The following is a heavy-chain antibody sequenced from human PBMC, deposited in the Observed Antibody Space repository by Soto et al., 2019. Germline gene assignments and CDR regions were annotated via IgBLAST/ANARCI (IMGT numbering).Heavy chain of an antibody. CDR3: ARGEIAGYYYYGMDV. CDR1: GFTFSSYA. Sequence: GGSLRLSCAASGFTFSSYAMHWVRQAPGKGLEWVAVISYDGSNKYYADSVKGRFTISRDNSKNTLYLQMNSLRAGDTAVYYCARGEIAGYYYYGMDVWGQGTTVTVSS. D-gene: IGHD1-26*01. V-gene: IGHV3-30-3*01. J-gene: IGHJ6*02. CDR2: ISYDGSNK.